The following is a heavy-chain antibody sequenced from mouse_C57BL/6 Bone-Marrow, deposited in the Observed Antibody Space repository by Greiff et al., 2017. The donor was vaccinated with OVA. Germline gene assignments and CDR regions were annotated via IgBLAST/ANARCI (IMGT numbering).Heavy chain of an antibody. V-gene: IGHV1-81*01. CDR1: GYTFTSYG. CDR2: IHPRSGNT. Sequence: QVQLQQSGAELARPGASVKLSCKASGYTFTSYGISWVKQRTGQGLEWIGEIHPRSGNTYYNEKFKGKATLTADKSSSTAYMELRSLTSEDSAVYFCARTYGSSVGYWGQGTTLTVSS. CDR3: ARTYGSSVGY. D-gene: IGHD1-1*01. J-gene: IGHJ2*01.